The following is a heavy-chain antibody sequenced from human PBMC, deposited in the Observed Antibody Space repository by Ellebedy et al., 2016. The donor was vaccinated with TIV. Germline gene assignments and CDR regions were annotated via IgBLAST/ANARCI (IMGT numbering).Heavy chain of an antibody. D-gene: IGHD3-22*01. CDR3: ARGAYYDSSGPLDY. CDR1: GFTFTSSA. J-gene: IGHJ4*02. CDR2: IVVGSGNT. Sequence: AASVKVSCKASGFTFTSSAMQWVRQARGQRLEWIGWIVVGSGNTNYAQKFQERVTITRDMSTSTAYMELSSLRSEDTAVYYCARGAYYDSSGPLDYWGQGTLVTVSS. V-gene: IGHV1-58*02.